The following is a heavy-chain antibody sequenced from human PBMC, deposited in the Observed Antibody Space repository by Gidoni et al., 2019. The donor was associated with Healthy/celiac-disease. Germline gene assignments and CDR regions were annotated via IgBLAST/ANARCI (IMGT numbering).Heavy chain of an antibody. J-gene: IGHJ6*02. CDR3: AKDSGIYYGMDV. D-gene: IGHD3-10*01. CDR1: GFPFSSYA. Sequence: EVQLLESGAGLVQPGGSLSLSRAASGFPFSSYAMSWVRQAPGQGLEWVSAISGSGGSTYYADSVKGRFTISRDNSKNTLYLQMNSLRAEDTAVYYCAKDSGIYYGMDVWGQGTTVTVSS. CDR2: ISGSGGST. V-gene: IGHV3-23*01.